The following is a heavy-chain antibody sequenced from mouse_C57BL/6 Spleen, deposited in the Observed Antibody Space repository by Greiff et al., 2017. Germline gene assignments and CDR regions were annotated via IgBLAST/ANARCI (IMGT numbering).Heavy chain of an antibody. CDR1: GYSFTGYY. J-gene: IGHJ2*01. D-gene: IGHD4-1*01. Sequence: EVQGVESGPELVKPGASVKISCKASGYSFTGYYMNWVKQSPEKSLEWIGEINPSTGGTTYNQKFKAKATLTVDKSSSTAYMQLKSLTSEDSAVYYCARSLTGTGAYWGQGTTLTVSS. V-gene: IGHV1-42*01. CDR3: ARSLTGTGAY. CDR2: INPSTGGT.